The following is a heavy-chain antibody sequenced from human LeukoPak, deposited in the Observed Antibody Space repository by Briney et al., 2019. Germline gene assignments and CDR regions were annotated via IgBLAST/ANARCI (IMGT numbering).Heavy chain of an antibody. V-gene: IGHV3-30*02. J-gene: IGHJ6*03. CDR2: IRYDGSNK. CDR1: GFTFSSYG. CDR3: ARIKHYDSSGYYSYYYYYMDV. D-gene: IGHD3-22*01. Sequence: GGSLRLSCAASGFTFSSYGMHWVRQAPGRGLEWVAFIRYDGSNKYYADSVKGRFTISRDNSKNTLYLQMNSLRAEDTAVYYCARIKHYDSSGYYSYYYYYMDVWGKGTTVTVSS.